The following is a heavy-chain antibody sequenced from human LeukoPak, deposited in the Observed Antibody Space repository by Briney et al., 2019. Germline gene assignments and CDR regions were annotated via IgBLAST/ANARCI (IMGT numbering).Heavy chain of an antibody. V-gene: IGHV1-2*02. CDR3: VREGITKAFDL. D-gene: IGHD1-14*01. CDR1: GFTFTDYY. CDR2: INPHSGVT. Sequence: GASVKVSCKASGFTFTDYYMHWVRLAPGQGLEWMGYINPHSGVTSSPQKFRGRVTLTIDTSISAAYMELSSLISDDTAMYYCVREGITKAFDLWGQGALVTVSS. J-gene: IGHJ4*02.